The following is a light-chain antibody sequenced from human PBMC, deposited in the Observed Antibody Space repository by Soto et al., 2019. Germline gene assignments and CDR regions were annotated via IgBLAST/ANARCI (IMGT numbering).Light chain of an antibody. Sequence: EIVLTQSPATLSLSPGERATLSCRASQSVSSYLAWYQQKPGQAPRLLIYDASNRATGIPARFSGSGSGTAFTLTISALEAEDVAVYYCQQRSNWPPWTFGQGTKVEIK. CDR3: QQRSNWPPWT. J-gene: IGKJ1*01. CDR1: QSVSSY. V-gene: IGKV3-11*01. CDR2: DAS.